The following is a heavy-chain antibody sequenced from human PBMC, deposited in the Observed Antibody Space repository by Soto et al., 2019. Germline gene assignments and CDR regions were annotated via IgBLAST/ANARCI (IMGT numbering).Heavy chain of an antibody. CDR1: GGSFHSSA. Sequence: QVQLVQSGAEVKTPGSSVKVSCKVSGGSFHSSAINWLRQAPGQGLEWMGGITPISDSPNYAQTFQGRVTITADVSTTTAYMEVNRLTSEDTAVFYCALAPSSNHRLTRYWGQGTLVTVSS. CDR3: ALAPSSNHRLTRY. J-gene: IGHJ4*02. V-gene: IGHV1-69*01. D-gene: IGHD2-2*01. CDR2: ITPISDSP.